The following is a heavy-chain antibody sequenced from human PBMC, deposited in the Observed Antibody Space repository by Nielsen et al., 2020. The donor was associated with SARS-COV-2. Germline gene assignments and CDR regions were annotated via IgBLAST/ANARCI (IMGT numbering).Heavy chain of an antibody. CDR2: MNPNSGNT. D-gene: IGHD6-19*01. V-gene: IGHV1-8*01. Sequence: WVRQAPGQRLEWMGWMNPNSGNTGYAQKFQGRVTMTRNTSISTAYMELSSLRSEDTAVYYCARGRGSSGWYEQSLVGDYYYYGMDVWGQGTTVTVSS. J-gene: IGHJ6*02. CDR3: ARGRGSSGWYEQSLVGDYYYYGMDV.